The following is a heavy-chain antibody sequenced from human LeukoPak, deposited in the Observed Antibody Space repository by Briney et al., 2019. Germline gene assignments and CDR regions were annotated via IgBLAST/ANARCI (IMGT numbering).Heavy chain of an antibody. CDR2: ISWNSGSI. CDR3: AKDIAWGYYDSSGGGVSGDAFDI. D-gene: IGHD3-22*01. Sequence: PGRSLRLSCAASGFTFDDYAMHWVRQAPGKGLEWVSGISWNSGSIGYADSVKGRFTISRDNAKNSLYLQMNSLRAEDTALYYCAKDIAWGYYDSSGGGVSGDAFDIWGQGTMVTVSS. CDR1: GFTFDDYA. J-gene: IGHJ3*02. V-gene: IGHV3-9*01.